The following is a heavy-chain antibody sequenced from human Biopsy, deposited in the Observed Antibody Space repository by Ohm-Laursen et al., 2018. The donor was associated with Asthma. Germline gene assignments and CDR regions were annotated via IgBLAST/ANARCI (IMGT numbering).Heavy chain of an antibody. Sequence: SLRLSCAASGFTFSSYWMSWVRQAPGKGLEWVANIKKDGSEKYYVDSVKGRFTISRDNAKNSLYLQMNSHRAEDTAVYYCARTFHFWSPYHAEHYQLWGQGTLVTVSS. CDR3: ARTFHFWSPYHAEHYQL. CDR1: GFTFSSYW. V-gene: IGHV3-7*01. D-gene: IGHD3-3*02. CDR2: IKKDGSEK. J-gene: IGHJ1*01.